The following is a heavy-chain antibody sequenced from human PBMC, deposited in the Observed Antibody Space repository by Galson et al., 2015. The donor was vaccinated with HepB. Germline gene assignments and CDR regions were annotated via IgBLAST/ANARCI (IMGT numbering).Heavy chain of an antibody. CDR3: ARARGYFDL. Sequence: SLRLSCAASGFFVSNYYMNWVRQAPGTGLEWVSSIDTRGVVRYVDSVKGRFTISRDSSKNTLDLQINNLRAEDTAAYFCARARGYFDLWGRGTVVTVSS. V-gene: IGHV3-66*01. J-gene: IGHJ2*01. CDR2: IDTRGVV. CDR1: GFFVSNYY.